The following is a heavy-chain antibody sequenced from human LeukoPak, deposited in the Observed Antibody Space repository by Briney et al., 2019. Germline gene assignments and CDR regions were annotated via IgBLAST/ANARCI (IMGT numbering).Heavy chain of an antibody. CDR1: GYTFTSYG. D-gene: IGHD6-19*01. Sequence: AASVKVSCKASGYTFTSYGISWVRQAPGQGLEWMGWISAYNDNTNYAQKLQGRVTMTTDTSTSTAYMELRSLRSDDTAVYYCARVVTVADTCDYWGQGTLVTVSS. V-gene: IGHV1-18*01. J-gene: IGHJ4*02. CDR3: ARVVTVADTCDY. CDR2: ISAYNDNT.